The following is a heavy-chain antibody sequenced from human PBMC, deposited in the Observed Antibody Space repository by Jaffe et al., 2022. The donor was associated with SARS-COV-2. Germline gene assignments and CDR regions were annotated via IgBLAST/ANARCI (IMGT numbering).Heavy chain of an antibody. V-gene: IGHV3-48*01. CDR3: ARDLRDQALDC. CDR2: IGWGSSFI. Sequence: EVQLVESGGDLVQPGGSLRLSCAASGFTFSGYGMNWVRQAPGKGLEWVSYIGWGSSFIHYADSVEGRFTISRDDAKNSLYLQMDSLRAEDTAVYFCARDLRDQALDCWGQGTLVTVSS. CDR1: GFTFSGYG. J-gene: IGHJ4*02. D-gene: IGHD2-2*01.